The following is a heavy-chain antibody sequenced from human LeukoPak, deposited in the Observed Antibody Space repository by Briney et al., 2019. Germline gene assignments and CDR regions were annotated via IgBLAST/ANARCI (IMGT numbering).Heavy chain of an antibody. CDR3: ARHTTDNVDALWFGELFGLKRWFDP. V-gene: IGHV4-39*01. Sequence: TSSETLSLTYTVSGGSISSSSYYWGWIRQPPGKGLEWIGSIYYSGSTYYNPPLKSRVTISVDTSKNQFSLKLSSVTAADTAVYYCARHTTDNVDALWFGELFGLKRWFDPWGQGTLVTVSS. J-gene: IGHJ5*02. CDR1: GGSISSSSYY. D-gene: IGHD3-10*01. CDR2: IYYSGST.